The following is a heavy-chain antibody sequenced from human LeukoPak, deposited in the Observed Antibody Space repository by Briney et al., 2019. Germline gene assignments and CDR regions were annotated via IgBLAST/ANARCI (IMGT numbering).Heavy chain of an antibody. Sequence: GGSLRLSCAASGFTFSSYEMNRVRQAPGKGLEWVSYISSSGSTIYYADSVKGRFTISRDNAKNSLYLQMNSLRAEDTAVYYCARAIAAAGMDYWGQGTLVTVSS. CDR1: GFTFSSYE. CDR3: ARAIAAAGMDY. CDR2: ISSSGSTI. D-gene: IGHD6-13*01. J-gene: IGHJ4*02. V-gene: IGHV3-48*03.